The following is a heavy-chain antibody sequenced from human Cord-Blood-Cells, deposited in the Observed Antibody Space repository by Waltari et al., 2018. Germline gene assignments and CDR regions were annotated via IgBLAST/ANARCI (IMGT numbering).Heavy chain of an antibody. V-gene: IGHV1-69*01. CDR3: ARDLDEDGSGSLAPFQH. CDR2: IIPIFGTA. J-gene: IGHJ1*01. D-gene: IGHD3-10*01. Sequence: QVQLVQSGAEVKKPGSSVKVSCKASGGTFSRLAISWVPQAPGQGLEWMGGIIPIFGTANYAQKFQGRVTITADESTSTAYMELSSLRSEDTAVYYCARDLDEDGSGSLAPFQHWGQGTLVTVSS. CDR1: GGTFSRLA.